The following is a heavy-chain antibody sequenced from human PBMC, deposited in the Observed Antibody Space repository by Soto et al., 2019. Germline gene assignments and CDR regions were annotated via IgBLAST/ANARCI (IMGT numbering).Heavy chain of an antibody. Sequence: SETLSRTCAVYGGSISGYYWIWIGQPPGKGLEWIGEINHSGSTNYNPSLKSRVTISVDTSKNQFSLKLSSVTAADTAVYYCARFRLYSGSPFDYWGQGTLVTVS. CDR2: INHSGST. CDR3: ARFRLYSGSPFDY. V-gene: IGHV4-34*01. D-gene: IGHD1-26*01. J-gene: IGHJ4*02. CDR1: GGSISGYY.